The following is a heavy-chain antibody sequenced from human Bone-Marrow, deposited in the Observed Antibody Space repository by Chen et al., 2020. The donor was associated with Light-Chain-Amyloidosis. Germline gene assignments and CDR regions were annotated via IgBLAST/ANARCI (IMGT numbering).Heavy chain of an antibody. CDR2: SYPDDSYA. V-gene: IGHV5-51*01. Sequence: EVQLEQSGPEVKKHGESLKISCRGSGYTFPNYWIGWVRQMPGKGLEWMGVSYPDDSYARYSPSFEGQVTISADKSITTAYLQWRSLKASDTAMYYCARRRDGYNFDYWGQGTLVTVSS. CDR3: ARRRDGYNFDY. D-gene: IGHD5-12*01. CDR1: GYTFPNYW. J-gene: IGHJ4*02.